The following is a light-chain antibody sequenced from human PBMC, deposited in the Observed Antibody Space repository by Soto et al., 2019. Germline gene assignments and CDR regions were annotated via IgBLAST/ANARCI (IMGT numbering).Light chain of an antibody. J-gene: IGKJ3*01. V-gene: IGKV3-11*01. Sequence: EIVLTQSPATLSLSPGERATLSCRASQSVSSYLAWYQQKPGQAPRLLIYDASNRATGIPARFSGGGSGTDFTLTISSLEPEDFAVYYCQQRSNWPPWTFGPGTKVDIK. CDR1: QSVSSY. CDR3: QQRSNWPPWT. CDR2: DAS.